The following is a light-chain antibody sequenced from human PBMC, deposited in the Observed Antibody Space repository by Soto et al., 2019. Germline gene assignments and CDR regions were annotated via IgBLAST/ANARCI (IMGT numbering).Light chain of an antibody. J-gene: IGKJ1*01. CDR1: QSITSY. CDR2: AAF. V-gene: IGKV1-39*01. Sequence: DIQMTQSPSSLSASVGDRVAITCRASQSITSYLNWYQQKPGKAPELLIHAAFSLQSGVPSRFSGSGSGTDFTLTISSLQPEDFATYYCQQTYGTPQTFGQGTKVDIK. CDR3: QQTYGTPQT.